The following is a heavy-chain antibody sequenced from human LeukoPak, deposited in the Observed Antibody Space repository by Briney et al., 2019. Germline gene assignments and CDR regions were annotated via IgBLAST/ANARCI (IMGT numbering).Heavy chain of an antibody. CDR3: ARSTKGRGSGWYLYFDY. CDR1: GYTFTGYY. J-gene: IGHJ4*02. Sequence: ASVKVSCKASGYTFTGYYTHWVRQAPGQGLEWMGWINPNSGGTNYAQKFQGRVTMTRDTSISTAYMELSRLRSDDTAVYYCARSTKGRGSGWYLYFDYWGQGTLVTVSS. D-gene: IGHD6-19*01. CDR2: INPNSGGT. V-gene: IGHV1-2*02.